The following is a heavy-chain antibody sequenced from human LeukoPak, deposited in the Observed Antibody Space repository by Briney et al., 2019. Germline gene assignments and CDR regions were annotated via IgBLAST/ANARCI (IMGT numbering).Heavy chain of an antibody. V-gene: IGHV4-34*01. CDR3: ARHGFGVRGNWFDP. CDR2: INHSGST. J-gene: IGHJ5*02. D-gene: IGHD3-10*01. Sequence: SETLSLTCVVYGGSFSDYYWTWVRQPPGKGLEWVAEINHSGSTNYNPYLKSRVTMSVDTSKNQFSLKLTSVTAADTAVYYCARHGFGVRGNWFDPWGQGTLVTVSS. CDR1: GGSFSDYY.